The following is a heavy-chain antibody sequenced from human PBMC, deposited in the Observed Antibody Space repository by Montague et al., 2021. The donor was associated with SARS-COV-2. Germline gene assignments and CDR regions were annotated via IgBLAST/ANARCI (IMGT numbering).Heavy chain of an antibody. J-gene: IGHJ3*01. V-gene: IGHV4-39*01. CDR3: ARPLVRGVPKAFNF. CDR1: GGSITRNYY. CDR2: IYYSGTT. Sequence: SETLSLTCTVSGGSITRNYYWGWIRQPPGKGLEWVGNIYYSGTTFINPSLESRVTISVDASKNQFSLNLTSVTAADTAVHYCARPLVRGVPKAFNFWGQGALVIVSS. D-gene: IGHD3-10*01.